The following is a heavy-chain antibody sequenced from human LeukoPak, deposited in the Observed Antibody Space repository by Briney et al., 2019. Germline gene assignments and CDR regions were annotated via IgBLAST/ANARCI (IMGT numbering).Heavy chain of an antibody. CDR2: IYYSGST. CDR1: GGSISSGDYY. CDR3: ASYLYGSEIGGMDV. Sequence: SQTLSLTCTVSGGSISSGDYYWSWIRQPPGKGLEWIGYIYYSGSTYYNPSLKSRVTISVDTSKNQFSLKLSSVTAADTAVYYCASYLYGSEIGGMDVWGQGTTVTVSS. V-gene: IGHV4-30-4*01. J-gene: IGHJ6*02. D-gene: IGHD3-10*01.